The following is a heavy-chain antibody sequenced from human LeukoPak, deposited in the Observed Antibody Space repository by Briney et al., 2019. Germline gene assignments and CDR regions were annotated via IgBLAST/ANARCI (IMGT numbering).Heavy chain of an antibody. D-gene: IGHD3-16*01. CDR3: ARVSQQIWGHWFDP. Sequence: KPSETLSLTCTVSGGSISGYYWNWIRQPPGKGLEWIGYIYYSGSTNYNPSLKSRVTMSLDTSKNQFSLKLSSVTAADTAVYYCARVSQQIWGHWFDPWGQGTLVTVSS. J-gene: IGHJ5*02. CDR1: GGSISGYY. CDR2: IYYSGST. V-gene: IGHV4-59*12.